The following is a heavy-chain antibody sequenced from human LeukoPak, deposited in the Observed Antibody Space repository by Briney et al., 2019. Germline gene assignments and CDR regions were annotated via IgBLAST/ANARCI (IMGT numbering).Heavy chain of an antibody. CDR1: GGTFSSYA. CDR3: ARASFHLKSNVLRFWEWSHFDV. V-gene: IGHV1-69*05. D-gene: IGHD3-3*01. CDR2: IIPIFGTA. Sequence: ASVKVSCKASGGTFSSYAISWVRQAPGQGLEWMGRIIPIFGTANYAQKFQGRVTITTDESTSTAYMELSSLRSEDTAVYYCARASFHLKSNVLRFWEWSHFDVWGKGTTVPVSS. J-gene: IGHJ6*04.